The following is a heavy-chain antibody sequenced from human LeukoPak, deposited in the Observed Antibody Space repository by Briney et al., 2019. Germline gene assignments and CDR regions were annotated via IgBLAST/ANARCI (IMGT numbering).Heavy chain of an antibody. V-gene: IGHV3-64D*06. D-gene: IGHD5-12*01. CDR3: VKDRYSGYAQPYYSDY. CDR1: GFTFSSYA. J-gene: IGHJ4*02. Sequence: GGSLRLSCSASGFTFSSYAMHWVRQAPGKGLEYVSAISSDKGNTYYADSVQGRFTISRDNSKNTLYLQMSSLRTEDTAVYYCVKDRYSGYAQPYYSDYWGQGTLVTVSS. CDR2: ISSDKGNT.